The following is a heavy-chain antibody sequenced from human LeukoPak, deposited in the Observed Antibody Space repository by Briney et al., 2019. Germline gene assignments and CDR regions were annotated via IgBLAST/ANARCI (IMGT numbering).Heavy chain of an antibody. CDR3: AKGRGYNYWDGFDI. D-gene: IGHD5-24*01. J-gene: IGHJ3*02. Sequence: GGSLRLSCAASGFTFSNYAMSLVRQAPGKGLAWVSVTSGSGGSTYYGDSVKGRFTISRDNSKNTLYMQMNSLRAEDTAVYYCAKGRGYNYWDGFDIWGQGTMVTVSS. V-gene: IGHV3-23*01. CDR1: GFTFSNYA. CDR2: TSGSGGST.